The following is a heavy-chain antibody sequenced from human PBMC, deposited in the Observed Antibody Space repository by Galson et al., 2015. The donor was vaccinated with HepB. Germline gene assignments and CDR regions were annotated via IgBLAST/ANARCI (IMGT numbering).Heavy chain of an antibody. CDR2: IIPIFGTA. Sequence: SVKVSCKASGGTFSSYAISWVRQAPGQGLEWMGGIIPIFGTANYAQKFQGRVTITADESTSTAYMELSSLRSGDTAVYYCARDVSGYSLSSFFDYWGQGTLVTVSS. CDR3: ARDVSGYSLSSFFDY. V-gene: IGHV1-69*13. D-gene: IGHD5-18*01. CDR1: GGTFSSYA. J-gene: IGHJ4*02.